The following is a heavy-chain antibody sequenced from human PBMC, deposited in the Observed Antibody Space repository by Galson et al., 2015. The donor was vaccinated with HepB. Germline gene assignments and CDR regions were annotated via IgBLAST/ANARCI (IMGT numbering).Heavy chain of an antibody. CDR2: IKSKTDGGTT. V-gene: IGHV3-15*07. CDR1: GFTFSNAW. D-gene: IGHD2-2*02. J-gene: IGHJ3*02. Sequence: SLRLSCAASGFTFSNAWMNWVRQAPGKGLEWVGRIKSKTDGGTTDYAAPVKGRFTISRDDSKNTLYLQMNSLKTEDTAVYYCTTLRDIVVVPAAIREAECAFDIWGQGTMVTVSS. CDR3: TTLRDIVVVPAAIREAECAFDI.